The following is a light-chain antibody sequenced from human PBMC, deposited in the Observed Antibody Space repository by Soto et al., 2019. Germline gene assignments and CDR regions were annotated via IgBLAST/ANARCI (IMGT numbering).Light chain of an antibody. J-gene: IGKJ4*01. V-gene: IGKV3-15*01. CDR1: QSVSSN. Sequence: EILMTQSPATLSVSPGERATLSCRASQSVSSNLAWYQQKPGQAPRLLIYHASTRATGIPARFSGSGSGTEFTLTISSLQSEDFAVYYCQQYNKWPLTFGGGTEVEIK. CDR3: QQYNKWPLT. CDR2: HAS.